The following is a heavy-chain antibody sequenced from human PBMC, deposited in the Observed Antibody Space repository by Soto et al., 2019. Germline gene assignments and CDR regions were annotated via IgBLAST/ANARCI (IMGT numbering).Heavy chain of an antibody. CDR2: ISGDGRTT. Sequence: EVQLVESGGGLVQPGGSLRLSCGASGFTFSSHWMNWVRQAPGKGLMWVSRISGDGRTTSHADSVKGRFTISRDNAKNTLYLQMNSLRVEDTAVYYCARGVPNCSSSSCYFDFWGQGILVTVSS. V-gene: IGHV3-74*01. CDR3: ARGVPNCSSSSCYFDF. J-gene: IGHJ4*02. D-gene: IGHD2-2*01. CDR1: GFTFSSHW.